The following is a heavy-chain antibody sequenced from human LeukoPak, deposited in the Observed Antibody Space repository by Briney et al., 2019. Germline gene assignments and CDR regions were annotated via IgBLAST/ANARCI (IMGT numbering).Heavy chain of an antibody. CDR2: ISNDGSNK. CDR3: ARGMYSSTWSNPYWYFDL. Sequence: GGSLRLSCAASGFTFSSYTMHWVRQVPGKGLEWVAVISNDGSNKYYADSVKGRFTISRDNSKNTLYLQMNSLRGEDTAVYYCARGMYSSTWSNPYWYFDLWGRGTLVTVSS. CDR1: GFTFSSYT. V-gene: IGHV3-30*04. D-gene: IGHD6-13*01. J-gene: IGHJ2*01.